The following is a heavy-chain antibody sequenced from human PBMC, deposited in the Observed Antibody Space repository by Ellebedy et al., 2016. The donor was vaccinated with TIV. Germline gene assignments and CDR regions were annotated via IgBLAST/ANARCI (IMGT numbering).Heavy chain of an antibody. CDR1: GYRFSGFW. J-gene: IGHJ4*01. CDR3: ARRRLWSYYFDF. V-gene: IGHV5-51*01. Sequence: GESLKISCQGSGYRFSGFWIGWVRQMPGKGLEWMGIIYPADSDIKYSPSFQGQVTISADKSISTAYLQWTSLKASDTAMYYCARRRLWSYYFDFWGQGTLVTVSS. D-gene: IGHD2-21*01. CDR2: IYPADSDI.